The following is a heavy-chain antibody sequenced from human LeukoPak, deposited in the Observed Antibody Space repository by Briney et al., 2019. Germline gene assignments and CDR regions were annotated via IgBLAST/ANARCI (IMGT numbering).Heavy chain of an antibody. CDR2: ISGSGGST. CDR3: AFLGRTDHYYGSGSYYNVDAFDI. CDR1: GFTFSSYG. Sequence: TGGSLRLSCAASGFTFSSYGMSWVRQAPGKGLEWVSAISGSGGSTYYADSVKGRLTISRDNSKNTLYLQMNSLRAEDTAVYYCAFLGRTDHYYGSGSYYNVDAFDIWGQGTMVTVSS. D-gene: IGHD3-10*01. V-gene: IGHV3-23*01. J-gene: IGHJ3*02.